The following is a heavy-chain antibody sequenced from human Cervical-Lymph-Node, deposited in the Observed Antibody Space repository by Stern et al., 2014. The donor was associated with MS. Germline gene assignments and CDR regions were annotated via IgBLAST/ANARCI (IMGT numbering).Heavy chain of an antibody. CDR1: GFPFSSYA. CDR2: ISKDGNNK. CDR3: ARDDDDEYGDYLFVRHRYYGMDV. Sequence: QVQLLESGGGVVQPGRSLRLSCAASGFPFSSYAMHWVRQAPGKGLEWVAVISKDGNNKYYADSVKGRFTTSRDNSKNTLYVEMNSLTTEDTAVYYCARDDDDEYGDYLFVRHRYYGMDVWGQGTTVTVSS. D-gene: IGHD4-17*01. V-gene: IGHV3-30*04. J-gene: IGHJ6*02.